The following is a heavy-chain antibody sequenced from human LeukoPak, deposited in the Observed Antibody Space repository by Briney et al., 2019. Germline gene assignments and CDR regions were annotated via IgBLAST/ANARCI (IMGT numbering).Heavy chain of an antibody. CDR2: IYYSGGT. V-gene: IGHV4-59*08. D-gene: IGHD6-19*01. CDR1: GGSISSYY. CDR3: ARHYGPSQWLVQDAFDI. Sequence: SETLSLTCTVSGGSISSYYWSWIRQPPGKGLEWIGYIYYSGGTNYNPSLKSRVTISVDTSKNQFSLKLSSVTAADTAVYYCARHYGPSQWLVQDAFDIWGQGTMVTVSS. J-gene: IGHJ3*02.